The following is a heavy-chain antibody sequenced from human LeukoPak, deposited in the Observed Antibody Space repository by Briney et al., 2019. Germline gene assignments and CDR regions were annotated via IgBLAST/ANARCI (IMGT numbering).Heavy chain of an antibody. CDR3: ARVVEAFDY. D-gene: IGHD5-24*01. J-gene: IGHJ4*02. Sequence: SETLSLTCTVSGGSISSYYWRWIRQPPGKGLEWIGYIYYSGSTNYNPSLKSRVTISVDTSKNQFSLKLSSVTAADTAVYYCARVVEAFDYWGQGTLVTVSS. CDR1: GGSISSYY. CDR2: IYYSGST. V-gene: IGHV4-59*01.